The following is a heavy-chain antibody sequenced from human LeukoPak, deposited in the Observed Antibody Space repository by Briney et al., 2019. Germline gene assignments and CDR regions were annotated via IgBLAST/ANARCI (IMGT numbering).Heavy chain of an antibody. CDR2: IWYDGRNK. J-gene: IGHJ4*02. Sequence: GRSLRLSCAASGFTFSSYGMHCVRQAPGKGLEWVAVIWYDGRNKYYADSVKGRFTISRDNSKNTLYLQMNSLRAEDTAVYYCARDPALLYDFWSGYSRTFDYWGQGTLVTVSS. CDR3: ARDPALLYDFWSGYSRTFDY. CDR1: GFTFSSYG. V-gene: IGHV3-33*01. D-gene: IGHD3-3*01.